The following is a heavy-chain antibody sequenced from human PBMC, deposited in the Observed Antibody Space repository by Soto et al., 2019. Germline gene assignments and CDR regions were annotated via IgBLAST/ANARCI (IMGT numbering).Heavy chain of an antibody. V-gene: IGHV3-11*06. D-gene: IGHD2-8*01. CDR2: INSNSLYT. J-gene: IGHJ6*02. CDR1: GFTFSDNY. CDR3: ASAPFGSCTNGVCSRGMDV. Sequence: GGSLRLSCAGSGFTFSDNYMAWIRQAPGKGLEWVSYINSNSLYTHYADSVKGRFTISRDNAKNSLYLQLNSLRAGDTAVYYCASAPFGSCTNGVCSRGMDVWGHGTTVTVSS.